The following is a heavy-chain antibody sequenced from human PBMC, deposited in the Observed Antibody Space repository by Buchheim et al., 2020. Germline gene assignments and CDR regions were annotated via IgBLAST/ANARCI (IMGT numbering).Heavy chain of an antibody. CDR3: ARDLARLGELSLNAFDI. J-gene: IGHJ3*02. CDR2: IYYSGST. V-gene: IGHV4-59*06. Sequence: QVQLQESGPGLVKPSETLSLTCTVSGGSIKSYYWSWIRQHPGKGLEWIGYIYYSGSTYYNPSLKSRVTISVDTSKNQFSLKLSSVTAADTAVYYCARDLARLGELSLNAFDIWGQGT. CDR1: GGSIKSYY. D-gene: IGHD3-16*02.